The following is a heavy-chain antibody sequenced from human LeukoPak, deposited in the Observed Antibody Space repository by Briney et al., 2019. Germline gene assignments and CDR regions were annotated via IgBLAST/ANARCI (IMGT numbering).Heavy chain of an antibody. V-gene: IGHV1-2*02. J-gene: IGHJ4*02. CDR2: INPNTGGT. CDR1: GYTFTGYY. D-gene: IGHD2-2*01. CDR3: ALELGYCSSTSGYSEARGEPQHGY. Sequence: GASVKVSCKASGYTFTGYYMHWVRQAPGQGLEWMGWINPNTGGTNYAQKFQGRVTMTRDTSISTAYMELSRLRSDDTAVYYCALELGYCSSTSGYSEARGEPQHGYWGQGTLVTVSS.